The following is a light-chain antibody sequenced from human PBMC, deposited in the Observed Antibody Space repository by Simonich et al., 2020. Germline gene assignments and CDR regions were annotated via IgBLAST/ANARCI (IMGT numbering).Light chain of an antibody. J-gene: IGKJ1*01. CDR3: QQYNNWWT. CDR2: GAS. Sequence: EIVLTQSPGTLSLSPGERAPPSCRASQSVSSSYLAWYQQKPGQAPRLLIYGASSRATVIPDRFSGSGSGTDFTLTISRLEPEDFAVYYCQQYNNWWTFGQGTKVEIK. V-gene: IGKV3-20*01. CDR1: QSVSSSY.